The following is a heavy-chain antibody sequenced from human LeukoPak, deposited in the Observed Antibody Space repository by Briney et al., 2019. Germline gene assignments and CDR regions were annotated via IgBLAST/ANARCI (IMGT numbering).Heavy chain of an antibody. V-gene: IGHV4-4*07. J-gene: IGHJ4*02. CDR2: IYTSGST. CDR1: GDSISGFY. D-gene: IGHD5-18*01. CDR3: ARVKLSHRYSYGYNPYYFDY. Sequence: KPSETLSLSCTVSGDSISGFYWSWIRQPAGKGLEYIGRIYTSGSTNYNPSLKSRVTMSLDTSKNQFSLKLSSVTAADTAVYCCARVKLSHRYSYGYNPYYFDYWGQGTLVTVSS.